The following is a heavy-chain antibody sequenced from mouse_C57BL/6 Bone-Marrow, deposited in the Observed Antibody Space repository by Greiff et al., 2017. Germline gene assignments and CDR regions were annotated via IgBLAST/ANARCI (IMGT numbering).Heavy chain of an antibody. D-gene: IGHD2-3*01. CDR2: IDPSVSYT. CDR1: GYTFTSYW. Sequence: QVQLQQPGAELVMPGASVKLSCKASGYTFTSYWMHWVKQRPGQGLEWIGEIDPSVSYTNYNQKFKGKSTLTVDNSSSPAYMQLSSLTSEDSAVFYCARSRYYDDYVLYYAMDYWGQGTSVTVSS. J-gene: IGHJ4*01. V-gene: IGHV1-69*01. CDR3: ARSRYYDDYVLYYAMDY.